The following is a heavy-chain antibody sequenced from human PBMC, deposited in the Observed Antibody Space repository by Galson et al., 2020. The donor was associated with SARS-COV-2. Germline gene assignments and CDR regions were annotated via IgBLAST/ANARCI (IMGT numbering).Heavy chain of an antibody. D-gene: IGHD3-22*01. Sequence: ETSESLSLPCTVSGGSISSGDYYWSRIRQPPGKGLERIGYIYYSGSTYYNPSLKSRVTISVDTSKNQFSLKLSSVTAADPAVYYWARGRDDSSGYEDWYSYGMDVWGQGTTVTVS. CDR3: ARGRDDSSGYEDWYSYGMDV. CDR1: GGSISSGDYY. CDR2: IYYSGST. V-gene: IGHV4-30-4*01. J-gene: IGHJ6*02.